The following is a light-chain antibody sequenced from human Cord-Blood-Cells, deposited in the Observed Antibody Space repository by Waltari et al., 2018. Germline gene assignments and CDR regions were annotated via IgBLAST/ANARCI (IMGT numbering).Light chain of an antibody. CDR3: QQSYSTPYT. CDR2: AAS. J-gene: IGKJ2*01. V-gene: IGKV1-39*01. Sequence: DIQMTQSPSPLSASVGDRVTITCRASQSISSYLNWYQQKPGKAPKLLIYAASSLQSGVPSRFSGSGSGTDFTLTISSLQPEDFATYYCQQSYSTPYTFGQGTMLEIK. CDR1: QSISSY.